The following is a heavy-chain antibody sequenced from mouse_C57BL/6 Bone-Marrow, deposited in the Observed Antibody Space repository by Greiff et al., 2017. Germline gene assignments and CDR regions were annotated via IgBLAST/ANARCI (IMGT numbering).Heavy chain of an antibody. J-gene: IGHJ2*01. CDR3: ARSGDSSGY. D-gene: IGHD3-2*02. V-gene: IGHV1-55*01. CDR2: IYPGSGST. Sequence: VQLQQSGAELVKPGASVKMSCKASGYTFTSYWITWVKQRPGQGLEWIGDIYPGSGSTNYNEKFKGKATLTADTSSSTAYMQLSSLTSEDSAVYYCARSGDSSGYWGQGTALTVSS. CDR1: GYTFTSYW.